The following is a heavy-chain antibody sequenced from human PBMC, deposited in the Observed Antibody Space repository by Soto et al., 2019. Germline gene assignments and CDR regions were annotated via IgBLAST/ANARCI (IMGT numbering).Heavy chain of an antibody. CDR1: GFTVSSNY. J-gene: IGHJ4*02. D-gene: IGHD2-21*01. CDR3: ARDGDTTEGWFDY. CDR2: IYSGGST. V-gene: IGHV3-53*02. Sequence: EVQLVETGGGLIQPGGSLRLSCAASGFTVSSNYMSWVRQAPGKGLEWVSVIYSGGSTYYADSVKGRFTISRDNSKNTLYLQINSLRAEDTAVYYCARDGDTTEGWFDYWGQGTLVTVSS.